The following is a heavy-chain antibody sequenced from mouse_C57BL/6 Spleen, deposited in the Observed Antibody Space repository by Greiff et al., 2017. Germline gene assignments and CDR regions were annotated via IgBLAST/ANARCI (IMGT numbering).Heavy chain of an antibody. CDR1: GFTFSDYG. CDR3: AREGYYGAMDY. CDR2: IGSGSSTI. Sequence: LVESGGGLVKPGGSLKLSCAASGFTFSDYGMHWVRQAPEKGLEWVAYIGSGSSTIYYADTVKGRFTISRDNAKNTLFLQMTSLRSEATAMYYCAREGYYGAMDYWGQGTSVTVSS. J-gene: IGHJ4*01. V-gene: IGHV5-17*01. D-gene: IGHD1-1*02.